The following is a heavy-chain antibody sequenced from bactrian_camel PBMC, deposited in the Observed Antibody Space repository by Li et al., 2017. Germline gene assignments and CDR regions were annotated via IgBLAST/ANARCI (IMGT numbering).Heavy chain of an antibody. CDR3: APDAGQSRCSAGFCYCA. CDR1: AYTLADSD. J-gene: IGHJ4*01. D-gene: IGHD2*01. V-gene: IGHV3S55*01. CDR2: ISEAGNE. Sequence: HVQLVESGGGSVQAGGTLSLSCTNAGSSAYTLADSDMGWYRQAAGNECEMVSRISEAGNEHYADFVKGRFTISRDSAKNTLNLQMNNLEPDDTAVYFCAPDAGQSRCSAGFCYCAWGEGTQVTVS.